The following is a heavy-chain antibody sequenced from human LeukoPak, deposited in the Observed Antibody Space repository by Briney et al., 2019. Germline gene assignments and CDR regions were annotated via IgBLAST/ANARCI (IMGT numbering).Heavy chain of an antibody. CDR2: VNTKSGNT. V-gene: IGHV1-8*03. D-gene: IGHD2-15*01. J-gene: IGHJ4*02. Sequence: ASVKVSCKASGYTFTSYYMHWVRQATGQGLEWLGWVNTKSGNTGSAQNFQGRVTITRDTSISTAYMELSSLRSEDTTVYYCARVDGSPDYWGQGTLVTVSS. CDR3: ARVDGSPDY. CDR1: GYTFTSYY.